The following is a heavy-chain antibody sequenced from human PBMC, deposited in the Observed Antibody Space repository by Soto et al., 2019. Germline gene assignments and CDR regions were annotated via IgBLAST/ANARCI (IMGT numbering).Heavy chain of an antibody. CDR3: ARGLTYYDFWRVWFDP. V-gene: IGHV4-59*01. D-gene: IGHD3-3*01. CDR1: GGSISSYY. Sequence: SETLSLTCTVSGGSISSYYWSWIRQPPGKGLEWIGYIYYSGSTNYNPSLKSRVTISVDTSKNQFSLKLSSVTAADTAVYYCARGLTYYDFWRVWFDPWGQGTLVTAPQ. J-gene: IGHJ5*02. CDR2: IYYSGST.